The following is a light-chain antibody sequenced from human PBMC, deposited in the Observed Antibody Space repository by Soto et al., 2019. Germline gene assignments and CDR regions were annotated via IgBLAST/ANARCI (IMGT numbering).Light chain of an antibody. J-gene: IGKJ2*01. CDR3: QQYNSFSHT. CDR1: QSISGW. CDR2: KAS. V-gene: IGKV1-5*03. Sequence: DIQMTQSPSTLSASVGDRVTITCRASQSISGWLAWYQQKPGKAPKLLIYKASSLESGVPSRFGGSGSGTEFTFTISSLQPDDFATYYCQQYNSFSHTFGRGTKLEI.